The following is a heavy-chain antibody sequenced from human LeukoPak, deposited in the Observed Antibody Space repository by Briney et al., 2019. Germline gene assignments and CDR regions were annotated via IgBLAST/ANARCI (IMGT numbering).Heavy chain of an antibody. CDR3: ASRYSYTSPPYY. Sequence: KASGTLSLTCAVSGGSISSSNWWSWVRQPPGKGLERIGEIYHSGSTNYNPSLKSRVTISVDKSKNQFSLKLSSVTAADTAVYYCASRYSYTSPPYYWGQGTLVTVSS. CDR1: GGSISSSNW. V-gene: IGHV4-4*02. J-gene: IGHJ4*02. D-gene: IGHD5-18*01. CDR2: IYHSGST.